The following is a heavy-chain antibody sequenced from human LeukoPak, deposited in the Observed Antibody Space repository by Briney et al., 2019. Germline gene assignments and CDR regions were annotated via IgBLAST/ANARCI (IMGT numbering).Heavy chain of an antibody. D-gene: IGHD1-26*01. CDR2: ISSSSSYI. CDR1: GFTFSSYS. V-gene: IGHV3-21*04. J-gene: IGHJ4*02. CDR3: ARDYFGSPSALDY. Sequence: PGGSLRLSCAASGFTFSSYSMNWARQAPGKGLEWVSSISSSSSYIYYADSVKGRFTISRDNAKNSLYLQMNSLRAEDTALYYCARDYFGSPSALDYWGQGTLVTVSS.